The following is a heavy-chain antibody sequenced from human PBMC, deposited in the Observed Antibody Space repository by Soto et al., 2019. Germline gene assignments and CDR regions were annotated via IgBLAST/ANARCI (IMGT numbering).Heavy chain of an antibody. CDR2: IYFRGTT. D-gene: IGHD3-22*01. V-gene: IGHV4-59*01. J-gene: IGHJ4*02. CDR1: GGSISSYY. Sequence: SETLSFTCNVSGGSISSYYWSWVRHPPGKGLEWIGYIYFRGTTNYNPSLKSRVTMSADTSKNQFSLKLNSVTAADTAVYYCARMNYYDTSGYPFDYWGQGMMVTVS. CDR3: ARMNYYDTSGYPFDY.